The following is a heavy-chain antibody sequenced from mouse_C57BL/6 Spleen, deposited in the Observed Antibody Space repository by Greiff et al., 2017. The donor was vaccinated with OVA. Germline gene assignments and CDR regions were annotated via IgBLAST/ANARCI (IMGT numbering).Heavy chain of an antibody. Sequence: EVQLVESGPELVKPGASVKISCKASGYSFTGYYMNWVKQSPEKSLEWIGEINPSTGGTTYNQKFKAKATLTVDKSSSTAYMQLKSLTSEDSAVYYCARKGAGYYFDYWGQGTTLTVSS. CDR1: GYSFTGYY. J-gene: IGHJ2*01. V-gene: IGHV1-42*01. CDR3: ARKGAGYYFDY. CDR2: INPSTGGT. D-gene: IGHD3-3*01.